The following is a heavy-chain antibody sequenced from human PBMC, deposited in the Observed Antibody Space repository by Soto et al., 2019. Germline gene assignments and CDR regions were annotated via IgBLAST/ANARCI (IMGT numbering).Heavy chain of an antibody. V-gene: IGHV3-33*01. D-gene: IGHD1-7*01. J-gene: IGHJ4*02. CDR1: GFTFSSYG. CDR2: IWYDGSNK. CDR3: ARAGRITGTTPDY. Sequence: QVQLVESGGGVVQPGRSLRLSCAASGFTFSSYGMHWVRQAPGKGLEWVAVIWYDGSNKYYADSVKGRLTIPRDNSKNTLYLQMNTLRAEDTAVYYCARAGRITGTTPDYWGQGTLVTVSS.